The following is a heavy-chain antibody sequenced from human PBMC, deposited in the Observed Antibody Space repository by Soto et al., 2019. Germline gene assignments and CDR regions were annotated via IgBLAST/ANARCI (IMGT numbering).Heavy chain of an antibody. V-gene: IGHV3-74*01. D-gene: IGHD6-19*01. J-gene: IGHJ4*02. CDR3: ASDTVADHY. Sequence: EVQLLESGGGLVQPGGSLRLSCAASGFTFSSYWMHWVRQAPGKGLEWVSRINSDGSSTSYADSVKGRFTISRDNANKSLYLKMINLRVEDTAVYYLASDTVADHYWRQGTLVTVSS. CDR1: GFTFSSYW. CDR2: INSDGSST.